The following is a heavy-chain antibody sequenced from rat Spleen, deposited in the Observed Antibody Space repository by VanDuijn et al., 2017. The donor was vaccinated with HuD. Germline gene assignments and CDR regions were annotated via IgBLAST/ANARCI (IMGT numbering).Heavy chain of an antibody. V-gene: IGHV2S63*01. CDR1: GFSLTDYN. J-gene: IGHJ4*01. CDR3: TRAPNYGGYVMDA. D-gene: IGHD1-11*01. Sequence: EVQLKESGPGLVQPSQTLSLTCTVSGFSLTDYNIHWVRQRPGKGLEWMGIMWSGGRTAYNSALKSRLSISRDTSKNQVFLKMNSLQTDDTAIYFCTRAPNYGGYVMDAWGQGASVTVSS. CDR2: MWSGGRT.